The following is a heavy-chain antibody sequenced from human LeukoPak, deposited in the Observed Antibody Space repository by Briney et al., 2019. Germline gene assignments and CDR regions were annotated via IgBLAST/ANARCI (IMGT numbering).Heavy chain of an antibody. CDR1: GYTFTSYY. D-gene: IGHD3-22*01. V-gene: IGHV1-46*01. Sequence: ASVKVSCKASGYTFTSYYMHWVRQAPGQGLEWMGIINPSGGSTSYAQKFQGRVTMTRDTSTSTVYMELSSLRSEDTAVYYCARDRGSSGYYYVEHFDYWGQGTLVTVSS. CDR2: INPSGGST. J-gene: IGHJ4*02. CDR3: ARDRGSSGYYYVEHFDY.